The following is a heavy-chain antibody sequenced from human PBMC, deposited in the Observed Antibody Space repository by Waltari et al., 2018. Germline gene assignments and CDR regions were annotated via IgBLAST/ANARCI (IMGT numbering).Heavy chain of an antibody. CDR3: ARRSVDTSTDYFDY. J-gene: IGHJ4*02. D-gene: IGHD1-26*01. CDR1: GGSISSSGYY. CDR2: IPYRGDA. Sequence: LQLQVSGPGLVRPSETLSLTCTVPGGSISSSGYYWGWIRQPPGKGLEWIGSIPYRGDAYSKPSLKSRGTISVATSKKQFSLKLSSVTAADTARYYCARRSVDTSTDYFDYWGQGTLVTVSS. V-gene: IGHV4-39*01.